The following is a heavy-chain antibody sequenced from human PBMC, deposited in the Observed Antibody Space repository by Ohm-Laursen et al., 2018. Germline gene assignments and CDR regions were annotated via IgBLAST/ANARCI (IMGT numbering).Heavy chain of an antibody. CDR3: FSGPSWEI. CDR1: GFTFSSYG. D-gene: IGHD1-26*01. Sequence: SLRLSCTASGFTFSSYGMHWVRQAPGKGLEWVAVISYDGSNKYYADSVKGRFTISRDNSKNSLYLQMNSLRAEDTAVYYCFSGPSWEIWGQGTVVTVSS. V-gene: IGHV3-30*03. CDR2: ISYDGSNK. J-gene: IGHJ3*02.